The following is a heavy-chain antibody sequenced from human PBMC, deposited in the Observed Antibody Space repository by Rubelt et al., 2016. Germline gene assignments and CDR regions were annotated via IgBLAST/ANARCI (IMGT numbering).Heavy chain of an antibody. D-gene: IGHD3-10*01. CDR2: INHSGST. Sequence: QVQLQQWGAGLLKPSETLSLTCAVYGGSFSGYYWSWIRHPPGKGLEWIGEINHSGSTNYNPSLKSRVTISVDTSKNQFSLKLSSVTAADTAVYYCARAQLLWFGESTHDAFDIWGQGTMVTVSS. CDR1: GGSFSGYY. V-gene: IGHV4-34*01. CDR3: ARAQLLWFGESTHDAFDI. J-gene: IGHJ3*02.